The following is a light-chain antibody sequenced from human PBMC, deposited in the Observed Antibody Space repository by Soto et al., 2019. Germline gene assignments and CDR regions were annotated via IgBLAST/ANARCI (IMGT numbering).Light chain of an antibody. Sequence: DIQMTQSPATLSASVGDRVTITCRASQSISSWLAWYQQKPGKVPKLLIDDTSSLEIGVPSRYSGSGSGTEFTLTISSLQPDDFATYCCQQYNTCPWTVGQGTKVEIK. J-gene: IGKJ1*01. CDR1: QSISSW. CDR3: QQYNTCPWT. CDR2: DTS. V-gene: IGKV1-5*01.